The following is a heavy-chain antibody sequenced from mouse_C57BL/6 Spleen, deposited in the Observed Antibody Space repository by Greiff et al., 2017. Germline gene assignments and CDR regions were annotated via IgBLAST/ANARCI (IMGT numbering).Heavy chain of an antibody. CDR3: ARIHTYYDYLDY. V-gene: IGHV1-12*01. J-gene: IGHJ4*01. CDR1: GYTFTSYN. Sequence: ESGAELVRPGASVKMSCKASGYTFTSYNMHWVKQTPRQGLEWIGAIYPGNGDTSYNQKFKGKATLTVDKSSSTAYMQLSSLTSEDSAVYFCARIHTYYDYLDYWGQGTSVTVSS. D-gene: IGHD2-4*01. CDR2: IYPGNGDT.